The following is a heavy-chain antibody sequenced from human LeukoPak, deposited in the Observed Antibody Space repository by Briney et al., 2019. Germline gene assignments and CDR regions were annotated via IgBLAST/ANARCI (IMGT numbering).Heavy chain of an antibody. Sequence: GGSLRLFCAASGFTFSSYGMHWVRQAPGKGLEWVAVISYDGSNKYYADSVKGRFTISRDNSKNTLYLQMNSLRAEDTAVYYCAKGGPIFGVVIIPLFDYWGQGTLATVSS. CDR1: GFTFSSYG. D-gene: IGHD3-3*01. J-gene: IGHJ4*02. CDR2: ISYDGSNK. V-gene: IGHV3-30*18. CDR3: AKGGPIFGVVIIPLFDY.